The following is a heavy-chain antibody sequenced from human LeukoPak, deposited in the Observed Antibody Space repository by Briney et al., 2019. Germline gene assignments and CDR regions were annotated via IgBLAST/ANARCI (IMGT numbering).Heavy chain of an antibody. V-gene: IGHV4-59*01. CDR3: ARDLGVSGR. CDR2: IYYRVTS. D-gene: IGHD3-16*01. Sequence: PSETLSLTCTVSGDSISTYYWSWIRQPPGKGLEWIGYIYYRVTSDYNPSLKSRVTMSVDMSTRQISLKLSSVTAADTAVYYCARDLGVSGRWGQGTLVTVSS. CDR1: GDSISTYY. J-gene: IGHJ4*02.